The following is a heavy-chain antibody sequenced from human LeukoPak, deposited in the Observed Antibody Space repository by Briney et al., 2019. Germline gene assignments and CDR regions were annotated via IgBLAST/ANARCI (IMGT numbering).Heavy chain of an antibody. CDR2: ITSSRIYI. J-gene: IGHJ4*02. D-gene: IGHD2-21*02. CDR3: ARDGSRGNLVTAPDF. Sequence: GGSLRLSCAASGFTFSSYSMNWVRQAPGKGLEWVSSITSSRIYIYYADSVKGRFTISRDNAKNSLYLQMNSLRAEDTAVYYCARDGSRGNLVTAPDFWGQGTLVTVSS. CDR1: GFTFSSYS. V-gene: IGHV3-21*01.